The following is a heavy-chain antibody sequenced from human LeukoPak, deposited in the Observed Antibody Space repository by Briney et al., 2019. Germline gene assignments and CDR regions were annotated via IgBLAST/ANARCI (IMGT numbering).Heavy chain of an antibody. D-gene: IGHD2-15*01. CDR1: EYIFTSYC. J-gene: IGHJ6*04. Sequence: GESLKISCKGFEYIFTSYCIGWVRQMPGKGPEWMGIIHPGDSNIRYSPSFQGQITISADKSISTAYLQWSSLKASDTAMYYCARQTPNQYGMDVWGTGTTVTVSS. CDR2: IHPGDSNI. V-gene: IGHV5-51*01. CDR3: ARQTPNQYGMDV.